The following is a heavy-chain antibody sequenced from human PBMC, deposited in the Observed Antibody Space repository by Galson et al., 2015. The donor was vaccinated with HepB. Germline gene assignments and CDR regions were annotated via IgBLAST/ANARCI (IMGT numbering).Heavy chain of an antibody. CDR2: ISYDGSNK. CDR1: GFTFSSYA. D-gene: IGHD6-19*01. Sequence: SLRLSCAASGFTFSSYAMHWVRQAPGKGLEWVAVISYDGSNKYYADSVKGRFTISRDNSKNTLYLQMNSLRAEDTAVYYCARGPVIAVAGTLGDYWGQGTLVTVSS. J-gene: IGHJ4*02. V-gene: IGHV3-30-3*01. CDR3: ARGPVIAVAGTLGDY.